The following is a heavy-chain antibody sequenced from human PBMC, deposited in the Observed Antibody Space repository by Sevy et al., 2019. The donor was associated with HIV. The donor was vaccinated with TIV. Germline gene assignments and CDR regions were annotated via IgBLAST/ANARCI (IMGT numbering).Heavy chain of an antibody. CDR2: VYYVGNS. CDR3: ARVAGGENYDYGIDV. V-gene: IGHV4-39*01. Sequence: SETLSLTCTVSGGSITSSGHYWGWIRQSPGKGLEWIGAVYYVGNSYADPSLTSPVTISATTSKNLFSLSLTSLTAADTAIYSCARVAGGENYDYGIDVWGLGTSVTVSS. CDR1: GGSITSSGHY. D-gene: IGHD2-21*01. J-gene: IGHJ6*02.